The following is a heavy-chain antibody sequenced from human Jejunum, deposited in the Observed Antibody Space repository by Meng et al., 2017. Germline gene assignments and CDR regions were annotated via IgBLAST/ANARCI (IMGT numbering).Heavy chain of an antibody. V-gene: IGHV3-23*01. CDR3: AKWANEYSTSSVWFDS. Sequence: GGSLRLSCAASGFTFSSYAMSWVRQAPGKGLEWVSAVSGSSGNTYYADSVKGRFSISRDNSKNTLYLQMNSLRVEDTAVYYCAKWANEYSTSSVWFDSWGQGTLVTVSS. D-gene: IGHD6-6*01. CDR2: VSGSSGNT. CDR1: GFTFSSYA. J-gene: IGHJ5*01.